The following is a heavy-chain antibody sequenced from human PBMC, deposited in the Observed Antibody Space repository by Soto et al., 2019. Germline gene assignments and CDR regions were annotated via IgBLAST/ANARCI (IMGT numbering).Heavy chain of an antibody. J-gene: IGHJ4*02. Sequence: QVQLQQWGAGLVKPSETLSLSCVVYGQSFSGHSWAWIRQPPGEGVEWIGEINESGSTYYNPSLKSRVTISTDTSKNQFSLKLSSVSAADTAAYFCARGSGIVALPGEMEDVKYDYWGQGTLVNVSS. CDR2: INESGST. CDR1: GQSFSGHS. D-gene: IGHD2-21*01. CDR3: ARGSGIVALPGEMEDVKYDY. V-gene: IGHV4-34*01.